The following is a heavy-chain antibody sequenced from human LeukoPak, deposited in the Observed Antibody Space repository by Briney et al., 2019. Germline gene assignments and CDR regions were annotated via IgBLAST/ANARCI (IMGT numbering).Heavy chain of an antibody. J-gene: IGHJ4*02. D-gene: IGHD6-6*01. CDR3: ARIVPYKFGYVDS. V-gene: IGHV4-59*01. CDR2: ISYSGST. Sequence: SETLSLTCTVSGGSISTYYWNWIRQPPGKGLEWIGHISYSGSTNYNPSLRSRVSISLDTSKNLFSLKLSSVTAADTAVYYCARIVPYKFGYVDSWGQGTLVTVSS. CDR1: GGSISTYY.